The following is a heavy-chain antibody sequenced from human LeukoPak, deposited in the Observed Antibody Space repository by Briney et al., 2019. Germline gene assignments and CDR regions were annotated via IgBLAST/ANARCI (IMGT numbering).Heavy chain of an antibody. D-gene: IGHD2-2*01. CDR2: INHSGST. V-gene: IGHV4-34*01. CDR1: GGSFSGYY. Sequence: PSETLSLTCAVYGGSFSGYYWSWIRQPPGKGLEWIGEINHSGSTNYNPSLKSRVTISVDTSKNQFSLKLSSVTAADTAVYYCARVRGYIVVGPAALNWFDPWGQGTLVTVSS. CDR3: ARVRGYIVVGPAALNWFDP. J-gene: IGHJ5*02.